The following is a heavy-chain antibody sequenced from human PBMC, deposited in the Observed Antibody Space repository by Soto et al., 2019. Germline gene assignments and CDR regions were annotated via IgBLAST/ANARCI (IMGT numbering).Heavy chain of an antibody. D-gene: IGHD2-15*01. CDR3: ARVGYCSGGSCYRNWFDP. CDR2: ISSSSGTI. CDR1: GFTFSSYS. Sequence: GGSLRLSCAASGFTFSSYSMNWVRQAPGKGLEWVSYISSSSGTIYYADSVKGRFTISRDNAKNSLYLQMNSLRDEDTAVYYCARVGYCSGGSCYRNWFDPWGQGTLVTVSS. J-gene: IGHJ5*02. V-gene: IGHV3-48*02.